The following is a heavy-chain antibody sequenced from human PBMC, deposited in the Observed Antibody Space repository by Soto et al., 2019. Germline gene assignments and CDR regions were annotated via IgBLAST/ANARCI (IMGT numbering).Heavy chain of an antibody. V-gene: IGHV3-72*01. CDR1: GFSFSDYY. CDR3: AREGSSSGPDYEY. J-gene: IGHJ4*02. Sequence: EVQLVESGGGLVQPGGSLRLSCAASGFSFSDYYINWVRQAPGKGLEWVGRTRNKASSYTTDYAAFVKGRFTISRDDSKNLRYLQMTSLKTEDTAVYYCAREGSSSGPDYEYWGQGTLVTVSS. D-gene: IGHD3-22*01. CDR2: TRNKASSYTT.